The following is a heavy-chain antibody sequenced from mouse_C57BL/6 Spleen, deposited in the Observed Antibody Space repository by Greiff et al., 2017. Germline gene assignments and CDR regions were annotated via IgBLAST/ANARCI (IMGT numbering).Heavy chain of an antibody. CDR2: INPNNGGT. Sequence: DVKLQESGPELVKPGASVKIPCKASGYTFTDYNMDWVKQSHGKSLEWIGDINPNNGGTIYNQKFKGKATLTVDKSSSTAYMELRSLTSEDTAVYYCALYSNYEDYAMDYWGQGTSVTVSS. CDR1: GYTFTDYN. J-gene: IGHJ4*01. CDR3: ALYSNYEDYAMDY. V-gene: IGHV1-18*01. D-gene: IGHD2-5*01.